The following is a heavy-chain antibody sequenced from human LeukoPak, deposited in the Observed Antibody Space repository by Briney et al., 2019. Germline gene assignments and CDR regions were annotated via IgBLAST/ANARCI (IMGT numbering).Heavy chain of an antibody. J-gene: IGHJ6*02. CDR1: GFTVSNNY. CDR2: ISWSGTTT. Sequence: SGGSLRLSCAASGFTVSNNYMAWVRQAPGKGLEWVSGISWSGTTTGYADSVKGRFTISRDSAKNSLYLQMDSLRVEDTGLYYCAKDESTGGFAPGYFYGMGVWGQGTTVTVSS. D-gene: IGHD3-16*01. CDR3: AKDESTGGFAPGYFYGMGV. V-gene: IGHV3-9*01.